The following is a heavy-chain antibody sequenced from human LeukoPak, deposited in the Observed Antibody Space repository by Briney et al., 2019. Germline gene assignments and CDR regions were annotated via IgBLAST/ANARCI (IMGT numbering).Heavy chain of an antibody. CDR3: ATHSPEWRYSGYYNYYYMDV. CDR2: MNPNSGNT. J-gene: IGHJ6*03. Sequence: SVKVSCKASGYTFTTYDITWVRQATGQGLEWMGWMNPNSGNTAYAQKFQGRVTITRNTSVSTAYMELSSLRSEDTAVYFCATHSPEWRYSGYYNYYYMDVWGNGTTVTVSS. V-gene: IGHV1-8*03. D-gene: IGHD5-12*01. CDR1: GYTFTTYD.